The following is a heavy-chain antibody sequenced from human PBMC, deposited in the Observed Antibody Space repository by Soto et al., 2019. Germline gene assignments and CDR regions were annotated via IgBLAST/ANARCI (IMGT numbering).Heavy chain of an antibody. Sequence: QVQLVQSGAEVKKPGASVKVSCKASGYTFTNYGISWVRQAPGQGLEWMGWINAYNGNTKYAQKLQGRVTMTTDTSTSTAYMELSSLSPDDTAVYYCARDQAMAQFDYWGQGTLVTVSS. CDR2: INAYNGNT. CDR3: ARDQAMAQFDY. V-gene: IGHV1-18*01. J-gene: IGHJ4*02. D-gene: IGHD5-18*01. CDR1: GYTFTNYG.